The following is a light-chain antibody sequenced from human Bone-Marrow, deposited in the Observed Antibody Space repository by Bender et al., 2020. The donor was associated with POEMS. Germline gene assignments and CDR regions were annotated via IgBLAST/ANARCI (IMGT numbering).Light chain of an antibody. V-gene: IGLV6-57*04. CDR3: QSYDGRIHV. CDR1: SGNIASNF. Sequence: NFMLTQSHSVSESPGKTVTISCTRSSGNIASNFVQWHQQRPGSVPTTVIYGDDLRPSGVPDRFSGSVDSSSNSASLTISGLKTEDEADYYCQSYDGRIHVFGTGTKVTVL. CDR2: GDD. J-gene: IGLJ1*01.